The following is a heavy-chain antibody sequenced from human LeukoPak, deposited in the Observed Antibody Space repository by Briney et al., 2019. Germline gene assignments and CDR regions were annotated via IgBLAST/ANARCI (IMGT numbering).Heavy chain of an antibody. J-gene: IGHJ6*03. V-gene: IGHV3-21*01. D-gene: IGHD3-16*02. Sequence: PGGSLRLSCAASGFTFSSYSMNWVRQAPGKGLEWVSSISSSSSYIYYADSVKGRFTISRDNAKNSLYLQMNSLRAEDTAVYYCARIYYDYVWGSYRWYDDYYYYYMDVWGKGTTVTISS. CDR1: GFTFSSYS. CDR2: ISSSSSYI. CDR3: ARIYYDYVWGSYRWYDDYYYYYMDV.